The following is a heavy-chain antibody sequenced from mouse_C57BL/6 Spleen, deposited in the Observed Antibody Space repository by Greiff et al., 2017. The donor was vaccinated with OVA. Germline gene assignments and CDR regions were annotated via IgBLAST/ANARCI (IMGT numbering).Heavy chain of an antibody. Sequence: VQLQESGAELVRPGASVTLSCKASGYTFTDYEMHWVKQTPVHGLEWIGAIDPETGGTAYNQKFKGKAILTADKSSSTAYMELRSLTSEDSAVYYCTEGRVYFDYWGQGTTLTVSS. CDR3: TEGRVYFDY. J-gene: IGHJ2*01. V-gene: IGHV1-15*01. CDR2: IDPETGGT. CDR1: GYTFTDYE.